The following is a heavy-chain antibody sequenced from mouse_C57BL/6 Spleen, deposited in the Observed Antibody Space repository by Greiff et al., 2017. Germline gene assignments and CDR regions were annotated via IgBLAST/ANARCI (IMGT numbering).Heavy chain of an antibody. Sequence: QVQLQQPGAELVRPGSSVKLSCKASGYTFTSYWMHWVKQRPIQGLEWIGNIDPSDSATHYNQKFKDKATLTVDKSSSTAYMQLSSLTSEDSAVYYCARFYYCSPFDYWGQGTTLTVSS. V-gene: IGHV1-52*01. CDR1: GYTFTSYW. CDR3: ARFYYCSPFDY. J-gene: IGHJ2*01. D-gene: IGHD1-1*01. CDR2: IDPSDSAT.